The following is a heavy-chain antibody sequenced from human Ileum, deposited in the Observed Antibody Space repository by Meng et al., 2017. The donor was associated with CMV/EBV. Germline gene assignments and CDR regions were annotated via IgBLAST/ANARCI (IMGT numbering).Heavy chain of an antibody. CDR1: GFTFSSYW. CDR2: INEDGTEQ. Sequence: GGSLRLSCVGSGFTFSSYWVNWVRRAPGKGLEWVANINEDGTEQYYVESVKGRFTISRDNAKNSLYLQMNSLRVEDTALYYCAKARLSYKVLTDSWGQGTLVTVSS. V-gene: IGHV3-7*01. CDR3: AKARLSYKVLTDS. D-gene: IGHD3-10*01. J-gene: IGHJ4*02.